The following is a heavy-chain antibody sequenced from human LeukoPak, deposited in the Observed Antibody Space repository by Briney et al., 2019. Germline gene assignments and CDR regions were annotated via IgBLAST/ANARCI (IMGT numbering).Heavy chain of an antibody. D-gene: IGHD5-24*01. CDR3: ASGGWLQFFDY. J-gene: IGHJ4*02. CDR1: GGSFSGYY. V-gene: IGHV4-34*01. Sequence: SETLSLTCAVYGGSFSGYYWSWIRQPPGKGLEWIGEINHSGSTNYNPSLKSRVTISVDTSKNQFSLKLSSVNAADTAVYYCASGGWLQFFDYWGQGTLVTVSS. CDR2: INHSGST.